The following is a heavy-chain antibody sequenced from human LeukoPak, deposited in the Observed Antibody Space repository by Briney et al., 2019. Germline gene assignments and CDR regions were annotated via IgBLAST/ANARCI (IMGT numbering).Heavy chain of an antibody. CDR3: ARETNYYGMDV. CDR1: GFTFSSYW. J-gene: IGHJ6*02. Sequence: GGSLRLSCAASGFTFSSYWMSWVRQAPGKGLEWVANIKQEGSEKHYVDSVKGRFTISRDNAKNSLYLQMNSLRAGDTAVYYCARETNYYGMDVWGQGTTVTVSS. V-gene: IGHV3-7*01. CDR2: IKQEGSEK.